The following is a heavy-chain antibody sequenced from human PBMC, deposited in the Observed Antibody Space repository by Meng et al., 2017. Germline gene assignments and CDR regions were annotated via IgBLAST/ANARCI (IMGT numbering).Heavy chain of an antibody. CDR1: ADTFTSNY. Sequence: ASAKESCKASADTFTSNYINWVRQAAGQGREWLGIINPSSGSKSYAQKFQGRVIMTRDTSTSTVYMELSNLRSEDTAVYYCARDLGIQQWFTSTIAADYWGQGTLVTVSS. V-gene: IGHV1-46*01. CDR3: ARDLGIQQWFTSTIAADY. CDR2: INPSSGSK. J-gene: IGHJ4*02. D-gene: IGHD5-18*01.